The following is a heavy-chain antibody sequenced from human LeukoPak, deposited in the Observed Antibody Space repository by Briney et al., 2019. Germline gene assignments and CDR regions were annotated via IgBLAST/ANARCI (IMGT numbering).Heavy chain of an antibody. Sequence: GRSLRLSCAASGFTFSSYGMHWVRQAPGKGLEWVAVISYDGSNKYYADSVKGRFTVSRDNSKNTLYLQMNSLTTEDTAVYYCAKDIGYSSSDWGQGTLVTVSS. D-gene: IGHD6-6*01. CDR3: AKDIGYSSSD. J-gene: IGHJ4*02. CDR1: GFTFSSYG. V-gene: IGHV3-30*18. CDR2: ISYDGSNK.